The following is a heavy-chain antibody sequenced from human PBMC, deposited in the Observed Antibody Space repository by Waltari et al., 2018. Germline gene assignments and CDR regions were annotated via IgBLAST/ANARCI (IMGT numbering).Heavy chain of an antibody. CDR1: GYNFPGYY. D-gene: IGHD3-16*01. CDR3: AREGYRGDYVY. V-gene: IGHV1-2*06. CDR2: INPNNVGT. Sequence: QVQLVQSGAEVKKPGASVKVSCKASGYNFPGYYMHRVRQAPGQGLEWMGRINPNNVGTNYAQKFQGRVTMTRDTSISTAYMELSRLRSDDTSVYYWAREGYRGDYVYGGQGTLVTVSS. J-gene: IGHJ4*02.